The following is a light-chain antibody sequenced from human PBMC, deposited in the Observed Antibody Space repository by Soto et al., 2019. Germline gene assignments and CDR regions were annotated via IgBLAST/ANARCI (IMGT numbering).Light chain of an antibody. CDR1: SSDIGRYNY. CDR3: CSFAGSGWV. V-gene: IGLV2-11*01. CDR2: DVT. J-gene: IGLJ3*02. Sequence: QSALTQPRSVSESPGQSVTISCTGTSSDIGRYNYVSWYQQHPGKAPKLLIYDVTRRPSVVPARFSGSKSGNTASLTLSGLQDEDEAHYYCCSFAGSGWVFGGGTKLTVL.